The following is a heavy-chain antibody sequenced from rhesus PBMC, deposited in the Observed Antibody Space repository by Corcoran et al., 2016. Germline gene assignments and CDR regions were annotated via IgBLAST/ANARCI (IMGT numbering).Heavy chain of an antibody. D-gene: IGHD2-8*01. V-gene: IGHV3S22*01. CDR2: IRNKANGGTA. CDR1: GFTFSSYD. CDR3: ARDGYCSGGVCYAGAFDV. J-gene: IGHJ3*01. Sequence: EVQLVESGGGLVQPGGSLRLSCAASGFTFSSYDMSWVRQAPGKGPEWVGFIRNKANGGTAEFAASVKVRLTISRDDAKSIASLQMKSMKTEDTAVYYCARDGYCSGGVCYAGAFDVWGQGLRVTVSS.